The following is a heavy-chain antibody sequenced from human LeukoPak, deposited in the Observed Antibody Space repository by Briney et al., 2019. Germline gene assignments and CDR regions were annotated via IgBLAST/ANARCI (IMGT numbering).Heavy chain of an antibody. Sequence: SETLSLTCTVSGGSISSYYWSWIRQPPGKGLEWIGYIYTSGSTNYNPSLKSRVTISVDTSKNQFSLKLSSVTAADTAVYYCARHGSGSYSYSPFDYWGQGTLVTVPS. D-gene: IGHD1-26*01. CDR2: IYTSGST. V-gene: IGHV4-4*09. CDR1: GGSISSYY. J-gene: IGHJ4*02. CDR3: ARHGSGSYSYSPFDY.